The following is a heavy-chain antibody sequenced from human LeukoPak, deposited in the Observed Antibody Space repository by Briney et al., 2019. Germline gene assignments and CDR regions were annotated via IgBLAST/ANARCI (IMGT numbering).Heavy chain of an antibody. CDR3: ARDIGPYNSTTSYDALDL. CDR2: IKEDGSDK. CDR1: GFTFDSYW. D-gene: IGHD2/OR15-2a*01. J-gene: IGHJ3*01. V-gene: IGHV3-7*01. Sequence: SGGSLRLSCAVSGFTFDSYWMTWVRQAPGKGLEWVANIKEDGSDKHCVDSVKGRFTISRDNAKNSLYLQMNSLRAEDTAVYFCARDIGPYNSTTSYDALDLWGQGTMVTVSP.